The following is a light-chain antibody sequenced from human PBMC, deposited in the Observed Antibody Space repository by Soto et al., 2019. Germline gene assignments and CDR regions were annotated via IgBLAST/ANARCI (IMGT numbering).Light chain of an antibody. V-gene: IGKV1-5*03. J-gene: IGKJ1*01. Sequence: DIQMTHSPSTLSASVVDRVTISCRASQSINSWLAWYQQKPGKAPKLLIYKASTLKSGVPSRFSGSGSGTEFTLTISSLQPDDFATYYCQHYNSYSEAFGQGTKVDI. CDR3: QHYNSYSEA. CDR2: KAS. CDR1: QSINSW.